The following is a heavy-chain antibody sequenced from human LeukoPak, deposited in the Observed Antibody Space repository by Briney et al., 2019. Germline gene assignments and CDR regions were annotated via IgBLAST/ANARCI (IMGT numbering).Heavy chain of an antibody. D-gene: IGHD3-22*01. Sequence: GGSLRLSCAASRFTFSSYSMNWVRQAPGKGLEWVSDISSSSSTIYYADSVKGRFTISRDNAKNSLYLQMNSLRAEDTAVYYCARVLHKRNYDSSVYYGYWGQGSLVTVPS. CDR2: ISSSSSTI. V-gene: IGHV3-48*01. CDR3: ARVLHKRNYDSSVYYGY. CDR1: RFTFSSYS. J-gene: IGHJ4*02.